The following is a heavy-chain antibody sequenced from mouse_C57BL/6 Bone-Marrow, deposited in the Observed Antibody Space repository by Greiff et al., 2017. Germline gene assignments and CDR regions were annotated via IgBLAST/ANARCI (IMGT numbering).Heavy chain of an antibody. D-gene: IGHD4-1*01. V-gene: IGHV1-54*01. CDR2: INPGRGGT. CDR1: GYAFPNYL. CDR3: ARSKNGDSWFAY. Sequence: QVQLKESGAELVRPGTSVKVSCKASGYAFPNYLIEWVKQRPGQGLEWIGVINPGRGGTNYNEKFKGKATLTADKSSSTAYMQLSSLTSEDSAVYFCARSKNGDSWFAYWGQGTLVTVSA. J-gene: IGHJ3*01.